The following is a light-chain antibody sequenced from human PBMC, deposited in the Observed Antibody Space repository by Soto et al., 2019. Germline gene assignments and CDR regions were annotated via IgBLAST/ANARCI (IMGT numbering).Light chain of an antibody. CDR3: QQYGRSPFT. V-gene: IGKV3-20*01. J-gene: IGKJ3*01. CDR2: GAS. Sequence: EVVMSQSPDTLSVSPGERATLSCRASQSVSNNLAWYQQKPGQAPRVVIYGASTRATGIPERFSGSGSGTDFTLTISRLEPEDFAVYYCQQYGRSPFTFGPGTKVDIK. CDR1: QSVSNN.